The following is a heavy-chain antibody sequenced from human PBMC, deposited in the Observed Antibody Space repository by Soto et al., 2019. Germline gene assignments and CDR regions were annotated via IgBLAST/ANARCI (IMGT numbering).Heavy chain of an antibody. J-gene: IGHJ6*02. CDR1: GYTFTSYG. CDR2: ISAYNGKT. V-gene: IGHV1-18*01. D-gene: IGHD1-7*01. Sequence: QVQLVQSGAEVKKPGASVKVSCKASGYTFTSYGISWVRQAPGQGLEWMGWISAYNGKTHYAQKLQGRVTMTKDTSTSTVYMELRSLRSDDTAVYYCARGSWNYPYYYYGMDVWGQGTTVTVSS. CDR3: ARGSWNYPYYYYGMDV.